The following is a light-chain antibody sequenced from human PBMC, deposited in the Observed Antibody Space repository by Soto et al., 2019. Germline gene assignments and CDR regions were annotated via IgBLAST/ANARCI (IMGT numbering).Light chain of an antibody. Sequence: MYHSLSTLSASIRVRVTITCRASQNINNWIAWYQQKPGKAPKFLIYDASTLESGVPSRFSGSGFGTEFSLTISSLQPDDFGSYYCQQMRTFGQ. J-gene: IGKJ1*01. CDR3: QQMRT. V-gene: IGKV1-5*01. CDR2: DAS. CDR1: QNINNW.